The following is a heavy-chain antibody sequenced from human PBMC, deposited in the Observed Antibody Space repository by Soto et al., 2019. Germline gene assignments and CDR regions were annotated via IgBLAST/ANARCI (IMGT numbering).Heavy chain of an antibody. J-gene: IGHJ2*01. Sequence: QVHLEESGGGVVQPGRSLRLSCAASGFSFSTYGMHWVRQAPGKGLEWVAVISHDGGNEYYADSVKGRFTISRDSSKNTVYLQMNNVRAEDTAVDYCAKDPSSGYTRGDFDFWGRGTLVTVSS. CDR3: AKDPSSGYTRGDFDF. CDR1: GFSFSTYG. D-gene: IGHD3-22*01. CDR2: ISHDGGNE. V-gene: IGHV3-30*18.